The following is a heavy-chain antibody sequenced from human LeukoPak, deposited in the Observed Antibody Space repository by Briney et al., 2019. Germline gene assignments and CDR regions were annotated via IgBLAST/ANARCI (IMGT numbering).Heavy chain of an antibody. CDR3: ARWNAVITSLDH. J-gene: IGHJ4*02. CDR2: VYYTGKT. Sequence: PSETLSLTCSVSGGTLNSFYWGWIRQPPGKGLEYIGYVYYTGKTNYNPSFKSRVTLSADTSKNQFSLKLSSVTVADTAVYYCARWNAVITSLDHWGQGILVAVSS. D-gene: IGHD3-16*01. V-gene: IGHV4-59*08. CDR1: GGTLNSFY.